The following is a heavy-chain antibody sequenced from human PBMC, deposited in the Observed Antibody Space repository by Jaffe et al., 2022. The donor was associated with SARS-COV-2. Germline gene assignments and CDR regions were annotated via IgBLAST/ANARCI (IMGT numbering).Heavy chain of an antibody. J-gene: IGHJ6*02. CDR1: GFTFSSYA. V-gene: IGHV3-30-3*01. CDR3: AREGSDYYYYGMDV. Sequence: QVQLVESGGGVVQPGRSLRLSCAASGFTFSSYAMHWVRQAPGKGLEWVAVISYDGSNKYYADSVKGRFTISRDNSKNTLYLQMNSLRAEDTAVYYCAREGSDYYYYGMDVWGQGTTVTVSS. CDR2: ISYDGSNK.